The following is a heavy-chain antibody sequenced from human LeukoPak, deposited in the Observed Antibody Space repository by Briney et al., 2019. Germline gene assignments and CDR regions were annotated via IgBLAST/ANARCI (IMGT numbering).Heavy chain of an antibody. Sequence: PSETLSLTCAVYGGSFSGYYWSWIRQPPGKGLEWIGEINHSGSTNYNPSLKSRVTISVDTSKNQFSLKLSSVTAADTAVYYCARANPWLSGGTDYWGQGTLVTVSS. V-gene: IGHV4-34*01. D-gene: IGHD3-22*01. J-gene: IGHJ4*02. CDR1: GGSFSGYY. CDR2: INHSGST. CDR3: ARANPWLSGGTDY.